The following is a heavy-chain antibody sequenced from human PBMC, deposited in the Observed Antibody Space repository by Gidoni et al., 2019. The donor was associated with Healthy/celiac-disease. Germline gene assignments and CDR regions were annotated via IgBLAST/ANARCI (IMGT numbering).Heavy chain of an antibody. CDR1: GFTFSNYW. CDR3: VRGGWGLRDGTGFDP. Sequence: EVQLVESGGGLVQPGGSLRLSCAASGFTFSNYWMNWVRQAPGKGLEWVANIKKDGSEKYYVDSVKGRFTISRDNAKKSLYMQMNSLRAEDTAVYYCVRGGWGLRDGTGFDPWGQGTLVTVSS. D-gene: IGHD1-7*01. V-gene: IGHV3-7*03. J-gene: IGHJ5*02. CDR2: IKKDGSEK.